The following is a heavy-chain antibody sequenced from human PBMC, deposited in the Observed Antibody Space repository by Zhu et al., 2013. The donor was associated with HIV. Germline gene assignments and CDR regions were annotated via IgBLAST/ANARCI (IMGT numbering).Heavy chain of an antibody. CDR2: INPNSGGT. J-gene: IGHJ6*01. CDR1: GYTFTGYY. CDR3: ARDRGAAGWYGMDV. Sequence: QVQLVQSGAEVKKPGASVKVSCKASGYTFTGYYMHWVRQAPGQGLEWMGWINPNSGGTNYAQKFQGWVTMTRDTSISTAYMELSRLRSDDTAVYYCARDRGAAGWYGMDVWGPRGPRSPVSS. D-gene: IGHD6-13*01. V-gene: IGHV1-2*04.